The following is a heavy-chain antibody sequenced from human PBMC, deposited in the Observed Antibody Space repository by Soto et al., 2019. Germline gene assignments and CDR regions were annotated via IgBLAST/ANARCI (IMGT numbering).Heavy chain of an antibody. CDR3: ARDYVKLGMDV. V-gene: IGHV1-3*01. Sequence: QVQFVQSGAEVKEPGASVKVSCKASGSTFTAITLHWVRQAPGQRLEWMGCIHAGSDNTEYSQKFQDRLTITRDTSASIVYRKLSSLRSEDTALYYCARDYVKLGMDVWGQGTTVTVSS. J-gene: IGHJ6*02. CDR2: IHAGSDNT. D-gene: IGHD3-10*02. CDR1: GSTFTAIT.